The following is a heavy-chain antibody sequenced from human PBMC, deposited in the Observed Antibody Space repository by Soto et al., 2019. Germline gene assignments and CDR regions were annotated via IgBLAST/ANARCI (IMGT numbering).Heavy chain of an antibody. CDR2: INAGNGNR. J-gene: IGHJ4*02. V-gene: IGHV1-3*01. CDR1: GYTFTSYA. Sequence: QVQLVQSGAEVKKPGASVKVSCKASGYTFTSYAMNWVRQAPGQRLEWMGWINAGNGNRKYSQKIQGRVTITRDTSASRAYMKLRSLRSEDTAVYYCARDSPPSDYWGQGTLVTVSS. CDR3: ARDSPPSDY.